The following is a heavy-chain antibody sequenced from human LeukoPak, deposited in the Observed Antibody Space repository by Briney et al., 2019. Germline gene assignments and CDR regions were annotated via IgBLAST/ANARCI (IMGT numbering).Heavy chain of an antibody. CDR1: GASISSYY. D-gene: IGHD2-21*01. V-gene: IGHV4-4*07. CDR2: MYTSGST. J-gene: IGHJ3*02. Sequence: SETLSLTCIVSGASISSYYWSWIRQPAGKGLEWIGRMYTSGSTDYNPSLKSRVTMSVDTSKNQLSLRLSSVTAADTAVYYCARDGLGPYCGGDCFSHDAFDIWGQGTMVTVSS. CDR3: ARDGLGPYCGGDCFSHDAFDI.